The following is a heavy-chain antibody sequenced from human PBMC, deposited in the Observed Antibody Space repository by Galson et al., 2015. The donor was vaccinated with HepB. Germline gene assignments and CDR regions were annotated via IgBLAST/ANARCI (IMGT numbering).Heavy chain of an antibody. CDR2: ITGKGYGGTT. CDR1: RFTCGVDA. CDR3: TSCLTRTGDWSDWHAFDI. Sequence: SLRLSCEASRFTCGVDAMRWFSVPPGTWPESVSPITGKGYGGTTEYAASVKGRFTISRDYSESIAYLQMNSLKTEDTDVYYCTSCLTRTGDWSDWHAFDICGQGTMVTVSS. V-gene: IGHV3-49*03. J-gene: IGHJ3*02. D-gene: IGHD7-27*01.